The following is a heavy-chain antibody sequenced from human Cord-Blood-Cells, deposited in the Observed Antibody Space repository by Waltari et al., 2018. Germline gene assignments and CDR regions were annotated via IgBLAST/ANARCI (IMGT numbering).Heavy chain of an antibody. Sequence: QVQLQESGSGLATPSVTLSLTCTFSGGAISSSYSSWIRQPPGKGLEWIGYIYYSGRTNHNPSLKSRVTISVDTSKNQFSLKLSSVTAADTAVYYCASQYSGSYYFDYWGQGTLVTVSS. CDR2: IYYSGRT. V-gene: IGHV4-59*01. CDR1: GGAISSSY. D-gene: IGHD1-26*01. J-gene: IGHJ4*02. CDR3: ASQYSGSYYFDY.